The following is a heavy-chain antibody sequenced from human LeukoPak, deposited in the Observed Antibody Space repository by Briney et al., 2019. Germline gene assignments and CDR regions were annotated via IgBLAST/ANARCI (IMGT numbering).Heavy chain of an antibody. Sequence: QTGGSLRLSCAAPGFTFSGSAIHWVRQASGKGLEWVGRIRSKTNNYATAYAASVKGRLTISRDDSKNTAYLQMNSLKTEDTAVYYCTRHTELYCNGGSCYPHVKLPDSYNYNYYMDVWGKGTTVTVSS. CDR3: TRHTELYCNGGSCYPHVKLPDSYNYNYYMDV. D-gene: IGHD2-15*01. CDR1: GFTFSGSA. J-gene: IGHJ6*03. V-gene: IGHV3-73*01. CDR2: IRSKTNNYAT.